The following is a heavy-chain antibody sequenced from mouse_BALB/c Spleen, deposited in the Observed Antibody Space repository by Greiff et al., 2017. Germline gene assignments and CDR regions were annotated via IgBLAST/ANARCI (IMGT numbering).Heavy chain of an antibody. V-gene: IGHV5-9-4*01. J-gene: IGHJ4*01. CDR1: GFTFSSYA. CDR3: ARGGGNPAMDY. CDR2: ISSGGSYT. Sequence: EVKLVESGGGLVKPGGSLKLSCAASGFTFSSYAMSWVRQSPEKRLEWVAEISSGGSYTYYPDTVTGRFTISRDNAKNTLYLEMSSLRSEDTAMYYCARGGGNPAMDYWGQGTSVTVSS. D-gene: IGHD1-1*02.